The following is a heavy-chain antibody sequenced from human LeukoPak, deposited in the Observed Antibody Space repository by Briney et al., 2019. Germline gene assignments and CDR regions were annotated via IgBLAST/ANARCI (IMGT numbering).Heavy chain of an antibody. CDR3: AREAGTEFDY. V-gene: IGHV3-74*01. CDR2: INSDGSNK. J-gene: IGHJ4*02. D-gene: IGHD6-13*01. CDR1: GFTLSSYW. Sequence: PGGSLRLSCAASGFTLSSYWMHWVRQAPGKGLVWVSRINSDGSNKSYADSVKGRFTISRDNAKNTLYLQMNSLRAEDTAVYYCAREAGTEFDYWGQGTLVTVSS.